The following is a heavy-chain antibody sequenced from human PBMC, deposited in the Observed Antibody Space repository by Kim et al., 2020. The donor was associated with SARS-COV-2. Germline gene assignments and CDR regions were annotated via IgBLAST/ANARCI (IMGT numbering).Heavy chain of an antibody. D-gene: IGHD1-20*01. J-gene: IGHJ4*02. V-gene: IGHV1-69*02. CDR3: ARGGITGTSDLCDY. Sequence: AQKFQGRVTITADKSTSTAYMELSSLRSEDTAVYYCARGGITGTSDLCDYWGQGTLVTVSS.